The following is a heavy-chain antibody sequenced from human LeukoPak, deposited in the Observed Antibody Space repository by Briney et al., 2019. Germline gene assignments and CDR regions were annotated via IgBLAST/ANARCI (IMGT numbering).Heavy chain of an antibody. CDR3: ARAYSSQDAFDI. D-gene: IGHD6-13*01. CDR2: IDYSGRT. V-gene: IGHV4-59*01. CDR1: GDSLSNFY. Sequence: SETLSLTCSVSGDSLSNFYWSWIRQPPGKGLEWIGYIDYSGRTSYNPSLKSRVTISIDTSKNQFSLRLSSVAAADTAVYYCARAYSSQDAFDIWGQGTMVTVSS. J-gene: IGHJ3*02.